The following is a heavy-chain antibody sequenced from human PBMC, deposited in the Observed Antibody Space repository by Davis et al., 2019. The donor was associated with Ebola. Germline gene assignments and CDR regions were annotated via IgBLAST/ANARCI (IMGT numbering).Heavy chain of an antibody. J-gene: IGHJ5*02. V-gene: IGHV4-34*01. D-gene: IGHD4-17*01. CDR2: INHSGIT. Sequence: SETLSLTCAVYGGSFSGYYWSWIRQLPGKGLEWIGEINHSGITNYNPSLKSRVTLSVDTSKNQFSLKLSSVTAADTAVYYCARGPTPTGVDPWGQGTLVTVSS. CDR1: GGSFSGYY. CDR3: ARGPTPTGVDP.